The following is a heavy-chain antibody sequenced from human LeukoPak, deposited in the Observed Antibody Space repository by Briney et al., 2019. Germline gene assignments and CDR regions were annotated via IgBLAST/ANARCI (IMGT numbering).Heavy chain of an antibody. J-gene: IGHJ4*02. Sequence: PSETLSLTCTGSGGSISSYYWSWIRQPPGKGLEWIGYIYYSGSTNYNPSLKSRVTISVDTSKNQFSLKLSSVTAADTAVYYCARSSYCGGDCTYNPYWGQGTLVTVSS. CDR2: IYYSGST. CDR3: ARSSYCGGDCTYNPY. V-gene: IGHV4-59*01. D-gene: IGHD2-21*01. CDR1: GGSISSYY.